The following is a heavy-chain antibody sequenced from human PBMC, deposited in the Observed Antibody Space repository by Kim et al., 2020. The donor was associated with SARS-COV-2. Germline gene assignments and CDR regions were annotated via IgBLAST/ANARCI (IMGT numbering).Heavy chain of an antibody. Sequence: ASVKVSCKASGYTFTSYYMHWVRQAPGQGLEWMGIINPSGGSTSYAQKFQGRVTMTRDTSTSTVYMELSSLRSEDTAVYYCARDGVEHYDNLTGFPRIPVPSIAYWGQGTLVTVSS. CDR1: GYTFTSYY. CDR3: ARDGVEHYDNLTGFPRIPVPSIAY. J-gene: IGHJ4*02. CDR2: INPSGGST. D-gene: IGHD3-9*01. V-gene: IGHV1-46*01.